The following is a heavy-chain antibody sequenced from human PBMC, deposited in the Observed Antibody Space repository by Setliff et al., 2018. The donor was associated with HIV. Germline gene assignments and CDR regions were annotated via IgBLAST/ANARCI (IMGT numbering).Heavy chain of an antibody. Sequence: GASVKVSCKASGYTFTTYAMNWVRQAPGQGLEWMGWINTNTGSPTYAQGFTGRFVFSLDTSVSTAYLQISSLKAEDTAVYYCVRCGLYDNYYGFDDWGQGTLVTVSS. CDR2: INTNTGSP. D-gene: IGHD3-22*01. J-gene: IGHJ3*01. CDR3: VRCGLYDNYYGFDD. V-gene: IGHV7-4-1*02. CDR1: GYTFTTYA.